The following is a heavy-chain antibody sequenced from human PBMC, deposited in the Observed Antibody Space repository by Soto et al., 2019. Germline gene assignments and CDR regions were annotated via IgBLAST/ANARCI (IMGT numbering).Heavy chain of an antibody. Sequence: SETLSLTCIVSGGSNSSVYWTWIRQPPGKGLEWIGYVYYDGSTNYNPSLRSRVTMSLDTSKNQFSLRLNSVTAADTAVYYCARRVTVVPAAINWFDPWGQGTLVTVSS. V-gene: IGHV4-59*08. D-gene: IGHD2-2*02. CDR3: ARRVTVVPAAINWFDP. CDR1: GGSNSSVY. CDR2: VYYDGST. J-gene: IGHJ5*02.